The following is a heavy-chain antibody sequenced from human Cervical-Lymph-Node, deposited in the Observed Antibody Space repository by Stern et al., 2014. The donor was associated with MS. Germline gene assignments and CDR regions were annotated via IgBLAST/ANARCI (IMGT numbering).Heavy chain of an antibody. J-gene: IGHJ4*02. Sequence: QLVQSGPEVKRPGESLKISCQASGYTFTSYWIGCVRQMPGKGLEWISIIFPGGSDIRYSPSFQGQVTISADKSSSPAYLQWNNLKASDTAIYYCARQRYFDYWGQGTLVTVSS. CDR2: IFPGGSDI. CDR1: GYTFTSYW. V-gene: IGHV5-51*01. CDR3: ARQRYFDY.